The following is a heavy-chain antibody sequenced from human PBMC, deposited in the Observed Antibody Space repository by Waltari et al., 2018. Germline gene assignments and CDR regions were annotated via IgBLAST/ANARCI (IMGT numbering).Heavy chain of an antibody. CDR1: GYTFTSYG. CDR3: ARAPRITIFGVVLDYGMDV. J-gene: IGHJ6*02. D-gene: IGHD3-3*01. CDR2: ISAYNGNT. Sequence: QVQLVQSGAAVKKPGASVKVSCNASGYTFTSYGISWVRQAPGQGLEWMGWISAYNGNTNYAQKLQGRVTMTTDTSTSTAYMELRSLRSDDTAVYYCARAPRITIFGVVLDYGMDVWGQGTTVTVSS. V-gene: IGHV1-18*01.